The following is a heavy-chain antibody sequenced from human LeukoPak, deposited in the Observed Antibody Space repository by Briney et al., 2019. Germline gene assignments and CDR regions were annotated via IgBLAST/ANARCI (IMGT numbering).Heavy chain of an antibody. J-gene: IGHJ4*02. V-gene: IGHV1-46*01. CDR1: GGTFSSYA. CDR3: AREGVAGTEEFDY. D-gene: IGHD6-19*01. Sequence: ASVKVSCKASGGTFSSYAISWVRQAPGQGLEWMGIINPSGGSTSYAQKFQGRVTMTRDTSTSTVYMELSSLRSEDTAVYYCAREGVAGTEEFDYWGQGTLVTVSS. CDR2: INPSGGST.